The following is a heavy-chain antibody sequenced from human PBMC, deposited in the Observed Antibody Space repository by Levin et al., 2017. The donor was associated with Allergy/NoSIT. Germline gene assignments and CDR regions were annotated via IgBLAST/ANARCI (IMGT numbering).Heavy chain of an antibody. CDR2: IKQDGSEK. CDR3: ARVELGYFDFWSASYYYYGMDV. J-gene: IGHJ6*02. D-gene: IGHD3-3*01. CDR1: GFTFSTYW. V-gene: IGHV3-7*01. Sequence: PGGSLRLSCAASGFTFSTYWMSWVRQAPGKGLEWVANIKQDGSEKYYVDSVKGRFTISRDNAKNSVYLQMNSLRAEDTAVYYCARVELGYFDFWSASYYYYGMDVWGQGTTVTVSS.